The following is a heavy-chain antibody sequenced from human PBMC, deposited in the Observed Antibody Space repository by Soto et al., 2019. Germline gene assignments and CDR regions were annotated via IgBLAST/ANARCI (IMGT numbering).Heavy chain of an antibody. CDR1: VDSVSSSSVT. J-gene: IGHJ5*01. CDR2: AYYRSKWYN. CDR3: VRLIGNSWLDF. D-gene: IGHD1-26*01. Sequence: PSQTLSLTCSISVDSVSSSSVTCNFSRQSPSRGLEWLGRAYYRSKWYNDYAESVKSRITINPDTSKNQFSLHLNSVTPEDTAVYYCVRLIGNSWLDFWGQGTLVTVSS. V-gene: IGHV6-1*01.